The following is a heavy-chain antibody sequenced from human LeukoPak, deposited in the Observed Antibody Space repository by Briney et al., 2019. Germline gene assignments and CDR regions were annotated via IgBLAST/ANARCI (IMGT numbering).Heavy chain of an antibody. Sequence: SETLSLTCTVSDGSISSYYWRWIRQPPGKGLEWIGYIYYSGSTNYNPSLKSRVTISVDTSKNQFSLKLSSVTAADTAVYYCARVFQVGWFDPWGQGTLVTVSS. D-gene: IGHD3-10*02. CDR1: DGSISSYY. V-gene: IGHV4-59*01. CDR3: ARVFQVGWFDP. CDR2: IYYSGST. J-gene: IGHJ5*02.